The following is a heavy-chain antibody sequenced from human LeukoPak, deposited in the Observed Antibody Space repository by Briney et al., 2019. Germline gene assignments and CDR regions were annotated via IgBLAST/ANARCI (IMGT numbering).Heavy chain of an antibody. D-gene: IGHD3-9*01. CDR1: GGAVSSSNYY. J-gene: IGHJ3*02. Sequence: ASETLSLTCTVSGGAVSSSNYYWSWIRQPPGKGLEWIGYIYYSGSTNYNPSLKSRITLSANTSKNPFSLKLSSVPAGDTAGCLLARDSSQIFPHAFDIWGQGTMVTVSS. CDR2: IYYSGST. V-gene: IGHV4-61*01. CDR3: ARDSSQIFPHAFDI.